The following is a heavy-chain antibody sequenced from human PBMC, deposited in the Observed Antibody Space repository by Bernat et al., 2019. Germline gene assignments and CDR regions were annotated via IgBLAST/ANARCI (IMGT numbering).Heavy chain of an antibody. CDR3: AREVDYYDSSGYLGNWFDP. D-gene: IGHD3-22*01. CDR1: GGSISSYY. J-gene: IGHJ5*02. V-gene: IGHV4-59*01. Sequence: QVQLQESGPGLVKPSETLSLTCTVSGGSISSYYWSWIRQPPGKGLEWIGYIYYSGSTNYNPSLKSRVTISVDTSKNQFSLKLSSVTAADTAVYYCAREVDYYDSSGYLGNWFDPWGQGTLVTVPS. CDR2: IYYSGST.